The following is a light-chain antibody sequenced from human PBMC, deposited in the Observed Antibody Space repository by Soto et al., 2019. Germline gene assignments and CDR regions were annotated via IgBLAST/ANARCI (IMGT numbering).Light chain of an antibody. CDR2: DVS. Sequence: DIVLTQSPATLSLSPGERATLSCRASQSVGTYLFWYQHKPGQAPRLLIHDVSNRATGIPARFSGSGSGTDFTLTISSLEPEDFAVYYCHQRRDWPRTFGQGTKVEIK. V-gene: IGKV3-11*01. J-gene: IGKJ1*01. CDR1: QSVGTY. CDR3: HQRRDWPRT.